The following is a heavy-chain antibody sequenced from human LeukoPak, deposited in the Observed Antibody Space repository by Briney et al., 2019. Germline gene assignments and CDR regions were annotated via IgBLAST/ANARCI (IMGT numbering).Heavy chain of an antibody. CDR3: AREGRVSGYDFDC. CDR2: INSDGSSI. CDR1: GFTFSSYW. Sequence: GGSLRLSCAASGFTFSSYWMHWVRQAPGKGLVWVSRINSDGSSITYADSVKGRFTISRDNAKNTLYLQMNSLRVEDTAVYYCAREGRVSGYDFDCGGQGTLATVSS. J-gene: IGHJ4*02. D-gene: IGHD5-12*01. V-gene: IGHV3-74*03.